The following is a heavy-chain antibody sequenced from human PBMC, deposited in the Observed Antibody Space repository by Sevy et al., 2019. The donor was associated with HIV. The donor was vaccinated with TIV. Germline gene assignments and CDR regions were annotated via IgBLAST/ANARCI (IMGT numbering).Heavy chain of an antibody. Sequence: GESLKISCAASGFTFDNYAMTWVRQTPGKGLEWVSTLDNSGDNTYNADSVKGRFTISRENSKNTLYLQMDSLRAEDTAIYYCAKAGGGWNYFDYSGQGTLVTVSS. CDR3: AKAGGGWNYFDY. V-gene: IGHV3-23*01. CDR2: LDNSGDNT. D-gene: IGHD6-19*01. J-gene: IGHJ4*02. CDR1: GFTFDNYA.